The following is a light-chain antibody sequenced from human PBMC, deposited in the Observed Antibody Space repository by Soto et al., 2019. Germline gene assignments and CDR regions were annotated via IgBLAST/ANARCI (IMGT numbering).Light chain of an antibody. CDR1: SGHNTYA. J-gene: IGLJ3*02. CDR3: QTWGTGIQV. V-gene: IGLV4-69*01. CDR2: LNSDGSH. Sequence: QPVLTQSPSASASLGASVKLTCTRSSGHNTYAIAWHQQQPEKGPRYLMKLNSDGSHTKGDGIPDRFSGSSSGAERYLTISSLQSEEEADYYCQTWGTGIQVFGGGTKLTVL.